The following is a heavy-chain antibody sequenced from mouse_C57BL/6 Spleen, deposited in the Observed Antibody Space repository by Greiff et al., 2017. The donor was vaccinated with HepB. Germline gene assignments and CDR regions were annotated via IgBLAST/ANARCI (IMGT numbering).Heavy chain of an antibody. CDR3: ARGSGSRNYAMDY. CDR1: GFTFSDYG. Sequence: EVQLQESGGGLVKPGGSLKLSCAASGFTFSDYGMHWVRQAPEKGLEWVAYISSGSSTIYYADTVKGRFTISRDNAKNTLFLQMTSLRSEDTAMYYCARGSGSRNYAMDYWGQGTSVTVSS. V-gene: IGHV5-17*01. J-gene: IGHJ4*01. D-gene: IGHD1-1*01. CDR2: ISSGSSTI.